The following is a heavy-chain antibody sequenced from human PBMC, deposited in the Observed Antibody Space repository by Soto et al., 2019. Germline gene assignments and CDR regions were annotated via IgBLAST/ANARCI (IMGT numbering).Heavy chain of an antibody. Sequence: QVQLQESGPGLVKPSGTLSLTCAVSGGSISSSNWWSWVRQPPGKGLEWIGEIYHSGSTNYNPSLKSRGTISVDKSKNQFSLKLSSVTAADTAVYYCARVGRYSYGKISFYYYYGMDVWGQGTTVTVSS. CDR2: IYHSGST. D-gene: IGHD5-18*01. V-gene: IGHV4-4*02. CDR1: GGSISSSNW. CDR3: ARVGRYSYGKISFYYYYGMDV. J-gene: IGHJ6*02.